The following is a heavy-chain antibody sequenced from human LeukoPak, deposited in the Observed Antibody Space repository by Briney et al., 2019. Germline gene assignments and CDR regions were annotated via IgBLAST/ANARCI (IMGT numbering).Heavy chain of an antibody. CDR2: IYYSGST. CDR3: ARDAAKAQLAYFDY. J-gene: IGHJ4*02. CDR1: GGSISSSSYY. V-gene: IGHV4-39*07. Sequence: PSETLSLTCTVSGGSISSSSYYWGWIRQPPGKGLEWIGSIYYSGSTYYNPSLKSRVTISVDTSKNQFSLKLSSVTAADTAVYYCARDAAKAQLAYFDYWGQGTLVTVSS. D-gene: IGHD6-13*01.